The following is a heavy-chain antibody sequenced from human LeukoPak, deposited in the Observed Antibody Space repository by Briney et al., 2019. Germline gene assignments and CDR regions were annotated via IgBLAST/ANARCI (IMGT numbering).Heavy chain of an antibody. CDR1: GFTFSSYG. J-gene: IGHJ4*02. CDR3: AKGGEFDY. D-gene: IGHD3-16*01. CDR2: ISYDGSNK. V-gene: IGHV3-30*18. Sequence: GRSLRLSCAASGFTFSSYGMHWVRQAPGKGLEWVAVISYDGSNKYYADSVKGRFTISRDNSKNTLYLQMNSLRAEDTAVYYCAKGGEFDYWGQGTLVTVSS.